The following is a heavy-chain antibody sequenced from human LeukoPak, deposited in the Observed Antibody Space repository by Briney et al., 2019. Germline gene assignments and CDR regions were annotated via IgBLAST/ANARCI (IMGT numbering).Heavy chain of an antibody. V-gene: IGHV3-43*01. J-gene: IGHJ4*02. D-gene: IGHD3-10*01. CDR1: GFTFDDYT. Sequence: GGSLRLSCAASGFTFDDYTMHWVRQAPGKGLEWVSLISWDGDSTYYADSVKGRFTISRDNGKNSLYLQMNSLRTEDTALYYCAKGGLYGSGSPRYDYWGQGTLVTVSS. CDR3: AKGGLYGSGSPRYDY. CDR2: ISWDGDST.